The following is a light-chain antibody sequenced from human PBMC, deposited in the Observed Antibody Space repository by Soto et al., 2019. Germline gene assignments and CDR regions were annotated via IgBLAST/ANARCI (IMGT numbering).Light chain of an antibody. V-gene: IGKV3-20*01. Sequence: EIVVTQSPGTVALSPGERATLSCRASQSVSTNYLAWYQQKPGRAPRLLIYGASSRVTGIPGRFSGSGSGTDFTLTISRLEPEDFAVYYCQQYGSSPSITFGQGTRLAIK. CDR1: QSVSTNY. CDR2: GAS. J-gene: IGKJ5*01. CDR3: QQYGSSPSIT.